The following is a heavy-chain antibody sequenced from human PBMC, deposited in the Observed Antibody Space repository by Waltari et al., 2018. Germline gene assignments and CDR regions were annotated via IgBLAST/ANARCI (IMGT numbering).Heavy chain of an antibody. Sequence: QVQLQESGPGLVKPSQTLSLTCTVSGGSISSGSYYWSWIRQPAGQGLEWIGSSHTSGSTNYNPSLKSRVTISVDTSKNQFALKLSSVTAADTAVYYCARDPPTYGARTYYYYGMDVWGQGTTVTVSS. J-gene: IGHJ6*02. V-gene: IGHV4-61*02. CDR3: ARDPPTYGARTYYYYGMDV. CDR1: GGSISSGSYY. CDR2: SHTSGST. D-gene: IGHD4-17*01.